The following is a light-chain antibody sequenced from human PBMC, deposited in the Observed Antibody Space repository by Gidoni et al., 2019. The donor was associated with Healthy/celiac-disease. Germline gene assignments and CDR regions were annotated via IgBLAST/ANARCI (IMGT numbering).Light chain of an antibody. Sequence: VLTQSPGTLSLSPGERATLSCSASQSVSSSYLAGYQQKPGQAPRLLIYGASSRATGSPDRFSGSGSGTDFTLTISRLEPEDFAVYYCQQYGSSPLLTFGGGTKVEIK. J-gene: IGKJ4*01. CDR3: QQYGSSPLLT. CDR2: GAS. CDR1: QSVSSSY. V-gene: IGKV3-20*01.